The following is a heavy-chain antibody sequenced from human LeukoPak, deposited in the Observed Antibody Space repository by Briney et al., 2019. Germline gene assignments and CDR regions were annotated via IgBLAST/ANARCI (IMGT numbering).Heavy chain of an antibody. CDR3: ATNGGSYYGTMKGY. CDR1: GFTFSSYW. Sequence: GSLRLSCEASGFTFSSYWMSWVRQSPGKGLEWIGEIYHSGSTNYNPSLKSRVTISVDKSKNQFSLKLSSVTAADTAVYYCATNGGSYYGTMKGYWGQGTLVTVSS. CDR2: IYHSGST. D-gene: IGHD1-26*01. V-gene: IGHV4-4*02. J-gene: IGHJ4*02.